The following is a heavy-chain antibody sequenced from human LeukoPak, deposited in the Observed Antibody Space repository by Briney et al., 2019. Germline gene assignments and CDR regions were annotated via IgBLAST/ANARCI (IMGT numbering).Heavy chain of an antibody. D-gene: IGHD5-18*01. J-gene: IGHJ4*02. Sequence: ASVKVSCKASGYTFTDYYMHWVQQAPGKGLEWMGRVDPEDGETIYAEKFQGRVTMTADTSTDTAYMELSSLRSEDTAVYYCATVSVDTALFDYWGQGTLVTVSS. CDR2: VDPEDGET. CDR3: ATVSVDTALFDY. V-gene: IGHV1-69-2*01. CDR1: GYTFTDYY.